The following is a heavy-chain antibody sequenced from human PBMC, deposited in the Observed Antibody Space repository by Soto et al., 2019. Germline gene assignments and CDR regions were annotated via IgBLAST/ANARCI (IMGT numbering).Heavy chain of an antibody. CDR1: GYTLTELS. CDR2: FDPEDGET. CDR3: ATDINNGKTISEDHFDY. J-gene: IGHJ4*02. Sequence: ASVKVSCKVSGYTLTELSMHWVRQAPGKGLEWMGGFDPEDGETIYAQKFQGRVTMTEDTSTDTAYMELSSLRSEDTAVYYCATDINNGKTISEDHFDYWGQGTLVTVSS. V-gene: IGHV1-24*01. D-gene: IGHD1-1*01.